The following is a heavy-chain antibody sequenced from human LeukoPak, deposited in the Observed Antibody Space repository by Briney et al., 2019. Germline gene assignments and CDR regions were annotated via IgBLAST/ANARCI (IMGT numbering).Heavy chain of an antibody. CDR3: ARHVSRGGSSNWFDP. CDR1: GGSISSYY. Sequence: SETLSLTCTVSGGSISSYYWSWIRQPPGKGLEWIGYIYTSGSTNYNPSLKSRVTISVDTSKNQFSLKLSSVTAADTAVYYCARHVSRGGSSNWFDPWGQGTLVTVSS. D-gene: IGHD6-6*01. J-gene: IGHJ5*02. CDR2: IYTSGST. V-gene: IGHV4-4*09.